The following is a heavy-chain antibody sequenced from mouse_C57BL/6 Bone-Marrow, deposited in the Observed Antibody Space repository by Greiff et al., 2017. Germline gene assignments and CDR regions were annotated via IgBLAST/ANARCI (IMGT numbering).Heavy chain of an antibody. CDR1: GYAFSSSW. Sequence: QVQLQQSGPELVKPGASVKISCKASGYAFSSSWMNWVKQRPGKGLEWIGRIYPGDGDTNYNGKFKGKETLTSDKSSSTAYMQLSSLTSEDSAVYCCARAYYCGSRGYFDVWGTGTTVTVSA. V-gene: IGHV1-82*01. D-gene: IGHD1-1*01. J-gene: IGHJ1*03. CDR2: IYPGDGDT. CDR3: ARAYYCGSRGYFDV.